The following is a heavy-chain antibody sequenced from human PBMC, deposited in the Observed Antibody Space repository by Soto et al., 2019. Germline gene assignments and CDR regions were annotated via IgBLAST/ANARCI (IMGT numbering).Heavy chain of an antibody. Sequence: ITLKESGPTLVKPTQTLTLTCTFSGFSLNTGGVGVGWVRQPRGKAMEWLALIYWDDDERYRPSLRSRLNITKDTISNQVVLTMTDMDPEDTATYYCGRKWRYYCGDYYYGVDAWGQGTTVTVSS. CDR2: IYWDDDE. CDR1: GFSLNTGGVG. D-gene: IGHD2-21*01. J-gene: IGHJ6*02. V-gene: IGHV2-5*02. CDR3: GRKWRYYCGDYYYGVDA.